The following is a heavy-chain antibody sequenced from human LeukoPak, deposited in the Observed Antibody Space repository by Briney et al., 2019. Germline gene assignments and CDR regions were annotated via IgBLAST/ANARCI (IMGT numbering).Heavy chain of an antibody. Sequence: SETLSLTCTASGGSISSRSYYWGWIRQPPGKGLEWIGSIYYSGTTYYKPSLKSRVTISVDTSKNQFSLRLASVTAADTAVYYCARHGKVEPTAIRYWRQGTLVTVSS. CDR2: IYYSGTT. D-gene: IGHD1-1*01. V-gene: IGHV4-39*01. J-gene: IGHJ4*02. CDR3: ARHGKVEPTAIRY. CDR1: GGSISSRSYY.